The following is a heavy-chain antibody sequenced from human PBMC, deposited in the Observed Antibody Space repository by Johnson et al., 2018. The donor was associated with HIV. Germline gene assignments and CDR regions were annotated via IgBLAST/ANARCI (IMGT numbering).Heavy chain of an antibody. J-gene: IGHJ3*02. CDR1: GFSFDDYG. CDR3: AKDRRYYGSDERAGAFDI. CDR2: LKSRADGGTT. D-gene: IGHD3-10*01. Sequence: VQLMESGGGVVRPGGSLRLSCEGSGFSFDDYGISWVRQAPGKGLEWVGRLKSRADGGTTDYAVSVKDRFTILRDDSKNTLYLQMNSLRAEDTAVYYCAKDRRYYGSDERAGAFDIWGQGTMVTVSS. V-gene: IGHV3-15*01.